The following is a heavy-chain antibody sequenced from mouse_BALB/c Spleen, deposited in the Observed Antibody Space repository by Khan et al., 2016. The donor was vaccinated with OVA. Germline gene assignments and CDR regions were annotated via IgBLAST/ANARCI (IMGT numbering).Heavy chain of an antibody. J-gene: IGHJ2*01. CDR1: GYTFINYW. CDR2: INPSTGYT. CDR3: ARRDLRWDFDY. V-gene: IGHV1-7*01. Sequence: QVQLKQSGAELAKPGASVKMSCKASGYTFINYWILWVKQRPGQGLEWIGYINPSTGYTEYNPNFKDKATLTADKSSSTAYMQLSSLTSEDSAVYYCARRDLRWDFDYWGQGTTLTVSS. D-gene: IGHD1-1*01.